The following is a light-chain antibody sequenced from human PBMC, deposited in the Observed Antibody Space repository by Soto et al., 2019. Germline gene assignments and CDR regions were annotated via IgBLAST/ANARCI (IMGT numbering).Light chain of an antibody. V-gene: IGKV3-20*01. CDR3: QQYGSSGT. Sequence: EIALTPSPGSLSLSPLERAPLSCRASQSVRTNFLAWYQQKPGQAPRLLIYGASNRATGIPDRCSGSGSGTDFTLTISILEPEDFAVYYCQQYGSSGTFGQGTKVEIK. CDR2: GAS. J-gene: IGKJ1*01. CDR1: QSVRTNF.